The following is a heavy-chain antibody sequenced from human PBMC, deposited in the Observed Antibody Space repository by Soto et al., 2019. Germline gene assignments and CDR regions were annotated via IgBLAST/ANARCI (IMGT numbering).Heavy chain of an antibody. V-gene: IGHV3-48*01. CDR3: ARDLRSEIDY. CDR2: ISSSSSTI. Sequence: GGSLRLSCAASGFTFSSYSMNWVRQAPGKGLEWVSYISSSSSTIYYADSVKGRFTISRDNAKNSLYLQMNSLRAEDTAVYYCARDLRSEIDYWGQGTLVTVSS. D-gene: IGHD2-15*01. J-gene: IGHJ4*02. CDR1: GFTFSSYS.